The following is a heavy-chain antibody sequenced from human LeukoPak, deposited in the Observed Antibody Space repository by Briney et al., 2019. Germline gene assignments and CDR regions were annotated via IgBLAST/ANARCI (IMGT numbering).Heavy chain of an antibody. CDR3: ARVFARSGEISGSYYYY. V-gene: IGHV1-69*05. D-gene: IGHD1-26*01. CDR1: GGTFSTYA. CDR2: ITPIFGTA. J-gene: IGHJ4*02. Sequence: SVKVSCKASGGTFSTYAINWVRQAPGQGLEWMGGITPIFGTANYAQKFQGRVTITTDESTSTAYMELSSLRSEDTAVYYCARVFARSGEISGSYYYYWGQGTLVTVSS.